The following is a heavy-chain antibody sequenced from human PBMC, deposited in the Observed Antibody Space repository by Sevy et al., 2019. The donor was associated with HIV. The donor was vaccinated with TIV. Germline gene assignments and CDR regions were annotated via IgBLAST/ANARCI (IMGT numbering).Heavy chain of an antibody. Sequence: ASVKVSCKISGYTFTTYRITWVRQAPGQGLEWMGWISPHNGDTDYAQKLQDRITMITDTSTTTVYMELTSLRSDDTDVYYCARAYCSGGRCYSLAYWGQGTLVTVSS. V-gene: IGHV1-18*01. CDR2: ISPHNGDT. D-gene: IGHD2-15*01. CDR3: ARAYCSGGRCYSLAY. J-gene: IGHJ4*02. CDR1: GYTFTTYR.